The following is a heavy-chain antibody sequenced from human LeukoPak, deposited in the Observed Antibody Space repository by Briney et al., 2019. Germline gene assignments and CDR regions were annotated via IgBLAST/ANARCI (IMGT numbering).Heavy chain of an antibody. V-gene: IGHV4-59*01. J-gene: IGHJ4*02. CDR1: GGSICSYY. CDR2: IYYSGST. Sequence: PSETLSLTCTVSGGSICSYYWSWIRQPPGKGLEWIGYIYYSGSTNYNPSLKSRVTISVDTSKNQFSLKLSSVTAADTAVYYCARDQPLPDYWGQGTLVTVSS. CDR3: ARDQPLPDY.